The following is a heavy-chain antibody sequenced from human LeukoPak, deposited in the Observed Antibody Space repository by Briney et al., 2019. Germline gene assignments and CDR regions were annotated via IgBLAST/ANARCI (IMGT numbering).Heavy chain of an antibody. D-gene: IGHD5-18*01. CDR2: IWYDGSNE. CDR1: GFTFRNHG. V-gene: IGHV3-33*01. Sequence: GRSLRLSCAASGFTFRNHGMHWVRQAPGKGLEWVAVIWYDGSNEYYADSVKGRLTISRDNSKNTLYLQMNSLRVEDTAVYYCARDAVDTANAVWGQGTTVTVSS. CDR3: ARDAVDTANAV. J-gene: IGHJ6*02.